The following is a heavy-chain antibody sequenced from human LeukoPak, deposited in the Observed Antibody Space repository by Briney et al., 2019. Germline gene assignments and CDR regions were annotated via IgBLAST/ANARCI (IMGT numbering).Heavy chain of an antibody. J-gene: IGHJ4*02. V-gene: IGHV4-59*12. CDR3: ARVGSGSSYRVDY. CDR1: GGSISSYY. Sequence: PSETLSLTCTVSGGSISSYYWSWIRQPPGKGLEWIGYIYHSGSTYYNPSLKSRVTISVDRSKNQFSLKLSSVTAADTAVYYCARVGSGSSYRVDYWGQGTLVTVSS. D-gene: IGHD6-6*01. CDR2: IYHSGST.